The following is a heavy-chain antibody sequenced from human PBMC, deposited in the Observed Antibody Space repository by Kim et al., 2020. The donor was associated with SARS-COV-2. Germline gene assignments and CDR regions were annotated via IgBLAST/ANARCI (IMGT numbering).Heavy chain of an antibody. D-gene: IGHD3-22*01. Sequence: FQGRVTMTRDKSTSTVYMELSSLRSEDTAVYYCARRKKGDSSGYYYYFDYWGQGTLVTVSS. J-gene: IGHJ4*02. CDR3: ARRKKGDSSGYYYYFDY. V-gene: IGHV1-46*01.